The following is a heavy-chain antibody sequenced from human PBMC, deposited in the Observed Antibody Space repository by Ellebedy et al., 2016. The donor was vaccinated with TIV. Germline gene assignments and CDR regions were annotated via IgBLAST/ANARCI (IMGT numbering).Heavy chain of an antibody. Sequence: SETLSLXXAVYGGSFSGYYWSWIRQPPGKGLEWIGYIYYSGSTYYNPSLKSRVTISVDTSKNQFSLKLSSVTAADTAVYYCARGGYYYGSGSYFDYWGQGTLVTVSS. CDR1: GGSFSGYY. CDR3: ARGGYYYGSGSYFDY. D-gene: IGHD3-10*01. CDR2: IYYSGST. V-gene: IGHV4-30-4*01. J-gene: IGHJ4*02.